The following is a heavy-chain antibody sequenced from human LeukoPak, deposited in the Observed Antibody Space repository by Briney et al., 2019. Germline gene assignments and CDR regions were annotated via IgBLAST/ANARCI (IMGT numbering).Heavy chain of an antibody. CDR2: ISSNGGGT. Sequence: GRSLRLSCSASGFTFSSYAMLWVRQAPGKGLEYVSTISSNGGGTYYADSVKGRFTISRDNYKNTLYLQMSSLRAEDTAVYYCVKGGIVVLISAFDIWGQGTMVTVSS. CDR1: GFTFSSYA. D-gene: IGHD3-22*01. V-gene: IGHV3-64D*06. J-gene: IGHJ3*02. CDR3: VKGGIVVLISAFDI.